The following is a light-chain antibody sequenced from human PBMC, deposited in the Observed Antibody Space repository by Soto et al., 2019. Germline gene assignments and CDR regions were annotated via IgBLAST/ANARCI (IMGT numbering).Light chain of an antibody. V-gene: IGKV3-20*01. CDR2: GAS. J-gene: IGKJ2*01. Sequence: EIVLTQSPGTLSLSPGERATLSCRASQSVSSSYLAWYQQKPGQAPRLLIYGASSRATGIPDRFSVSGSGTDFTVTISRLEPEDVAVYYCQQYGSSPPRYTFGQGTKLEIK. CDR1: QSVSSSY. CDR3: QQYGSSPPRYT.